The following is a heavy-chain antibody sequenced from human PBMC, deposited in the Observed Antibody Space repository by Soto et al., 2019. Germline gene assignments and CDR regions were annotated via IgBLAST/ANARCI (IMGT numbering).Heavy chain of an antibody. Sequence: QVQLVESGGGVVQPGRSLRLSCAASGFTFSSYGLHWVRQAPGKGLEWVAVIWYDGSNKYYADSVKGRFTISRDNSKNTLYLQMTSLRAEDTAVYYCARGRYCSSTSCNTYGMDVWGHGTTVTVSS. D-gene: IGHD2-2*01. J-gene: IGHJ6*02. CDR3: ARGRYCSSTSCNTYGMDV. V-gene: IGHV3-33*01. CDR2: IWYDGSNK. CDR1: GFTFSSYG.